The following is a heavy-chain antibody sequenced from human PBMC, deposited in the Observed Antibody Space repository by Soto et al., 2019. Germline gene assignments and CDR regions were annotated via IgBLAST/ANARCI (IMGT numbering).Heavy chain of an antibody. D-gene: IGHD3-22*01. V-gene: IGHV3-53*01. Sequence: WGSLRLSCAASGFAVSSNYISFCRQSPGKWLEWVSVIYSGGSTYYADSVKGRFTISRDNSKNTLYLQMNSLRAEDTAVYYCASSRDSGYYVALDYWGQGTLVTVSS. CDR2: IYSGGST. J-gene: IGHJ4*02. CDR3: ASSRDSGYYVALDY. CDR1: GFAVSSNY.